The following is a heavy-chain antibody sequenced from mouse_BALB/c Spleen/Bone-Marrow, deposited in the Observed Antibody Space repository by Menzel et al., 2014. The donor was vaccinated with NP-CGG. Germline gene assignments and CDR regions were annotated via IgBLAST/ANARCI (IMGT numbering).Heavy chain of an antibody. CDR1: GFTFSSYG. CDR3: ARDYYGSSYAMDY. D-gene: IGHD1-1*01. V-gene: IGHV5-6-3*01. CDR2: INSNGGST. Sequence: EVKLVESGGGLVQPGGSLKLSCAASGFTFSSYGMSWVRQTPDKRLESVATINSNGGSTYYPDSVKGRFTISRDNAKNTLYLQMSSLKSEDTAMYYCARDYYGSSYAMDYWGQGTSVTVSS. J-gene: IGHJ4*01.